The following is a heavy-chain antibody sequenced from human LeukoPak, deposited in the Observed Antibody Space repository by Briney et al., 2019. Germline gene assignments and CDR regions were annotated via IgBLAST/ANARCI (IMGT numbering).Heavy chain of an antibody. Sequence: GGSLRLSCVGSGFTFRSHAMSWVRQAPEKGLEFVSGIYENGGTTYYADSVKGRFSISRDNSKNTLYLQMDSLRGEDTAVYYCAKDFRIGYSTHFDYWGQGALVTVSS. CDR1: GFTFRSHA. CDR3: AKDFRIGYSTHFDY. CDR2: IYENGGTT. J-gene: IGHJ4*02. V-gene: IGHV3-23*01. D-gene: IGHD2-21*01.